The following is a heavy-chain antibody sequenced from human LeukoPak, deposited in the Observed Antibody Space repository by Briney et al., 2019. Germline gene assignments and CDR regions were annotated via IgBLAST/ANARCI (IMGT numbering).Heavy chain of an antibody. CDR2: IYYSGST. D-gene: IGHD3-3*01. V-gene: IGHV4-59*12. CDR3: ARLLNYDFWSGYSRPLDY. Sequence: SETLSLTCTVSGGSISSYYWSWIRQPPGKGLEWVGYIYYSGSTNYNPSLKSRVTISVDTSKNQFSLKLSSVTAADTAVYYCARLLNYDFWSGYSRPLDYWGQGTLVTVSS. CDR1: GGSISSYY. J-gene: IGHJ4*02.